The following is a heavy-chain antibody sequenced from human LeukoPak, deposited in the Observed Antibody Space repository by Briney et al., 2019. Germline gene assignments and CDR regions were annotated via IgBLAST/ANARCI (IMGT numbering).Heavy chain of an antibody. Sequence: PGGSLRLSCAASGFTFSDYYMSWIRQAPGKGLEWVSYISSSGSTIYYADSVKGRFTISRDNAKNSLYLQMNSLRAEDTAVYYCARDLNEVVAATPSLDYWGQGTLVTVSS. CDR3: ARDLNEVVAATPSLDY. V-gene: IGHV3-11*01. CDR2: ISSSGSTI. CDR1: GFTFSDYY. J-gene: IGHJ4*02. D-gene: IGHD2-15*01.